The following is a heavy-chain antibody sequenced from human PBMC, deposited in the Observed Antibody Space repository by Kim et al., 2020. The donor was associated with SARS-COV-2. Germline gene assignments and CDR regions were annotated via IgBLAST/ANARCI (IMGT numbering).Heavy chain of an antibody. Sequence: SETLSLTCAVYGGSFSGYYCSWIRQPPGKGLEWIGEIYHSGSTNYNPSPKSRVTISVDTSKNQFSLKLNSVTAADTAVYYCARGTMIVVVPFDPERLLDYWGQGTQVTVSS. CDR1: GGSFSGYY. J-gene: IGHJ4*02. V-gene: IGHV4-34*01. CDR3: ARGTMIVVVPFDPERLLDY. CDR2: IYHSGST. D-gene: IGHD3-22*01.